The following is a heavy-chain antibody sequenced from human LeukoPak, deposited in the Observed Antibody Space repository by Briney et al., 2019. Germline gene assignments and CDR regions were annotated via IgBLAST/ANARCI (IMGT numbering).Heavy chain of an antibody. J-gene: IGHJ4*02. CDR2: ISHTGST. D-gene: IGHD3-10*01. CDR3: ASGSGSGSYYPFDY. CDR1: GGSISNYY. Sequence: SETLSLTCTVSGGSISNYYWSWIRQSPGKGLEWIGYISHTGSTNYNPSLKSRVTISVDTSKNQFSLELSSVTAADTAVYYCASGSGSGSYYPFDYWGQGTLVTVSS. V-gene: IGHV4-59*01.